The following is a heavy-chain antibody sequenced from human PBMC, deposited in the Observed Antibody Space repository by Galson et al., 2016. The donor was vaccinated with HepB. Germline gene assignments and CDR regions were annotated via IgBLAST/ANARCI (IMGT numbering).Heavy chain of an antibody. J-gene: IGHJ4*02. CDR2: INPYNGDT. CDR3: ARDSNYVVDY. Sequence: SVKVSCKGSGYTSNRVGLSWVRQAPGQGLEWMGWINPYNGDTKYAQKLQGRVTLTTDTSTSTAYMELRSLRSDDTAVYYCARDSNYVVDYWGRGSLVIVSS. D-gene: IGHD3-10*02. CDR1: GYTSNRVG. V-gene: IGHV1-18*01.